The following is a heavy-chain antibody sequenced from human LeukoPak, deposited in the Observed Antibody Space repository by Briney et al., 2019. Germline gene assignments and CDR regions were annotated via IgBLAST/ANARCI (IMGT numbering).Heavy chain of an antibody. J-gene: IGHJ4*02. CDR3: AKDPRRIDPAPY. Sequence: GESLTLSCAVSGFTFSSYAMSWVRQAPGKGLEWVSAISGSGGSTYYADSVKGRFTISRDNSKNTLYLQMNSLRAEDTAVYYCAKDPRRIDPAPYWGQGTLVTVSS. CDR2: ISGSGGST. D-gene: IGHD2-15*01. V-gene: IGHV3-23*01. CDR1: GFTFSSYA.